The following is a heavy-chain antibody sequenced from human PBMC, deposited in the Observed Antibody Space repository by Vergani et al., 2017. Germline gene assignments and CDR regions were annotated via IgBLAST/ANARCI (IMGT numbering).Heavy chain of an antibody. CDR2: VYYNGST. J-gene: IGHJ4*02. Sequence: QLQLQESGPGLVKPSETLSLTCIVSGDSINNGNYSWGWIRQPPGKGLEWIGSVYYNGSTYYNPSLKSRVTTSVDASKNQFSLKLTSVTAADTAIYYCARGTPIIDYWGQGSLVTVSS. CDR3: ARGTPIIDY. CDR1: GDSINNGNYS. V-gene: IGHV4-39*01. D-gene: IGHD5-24*01.